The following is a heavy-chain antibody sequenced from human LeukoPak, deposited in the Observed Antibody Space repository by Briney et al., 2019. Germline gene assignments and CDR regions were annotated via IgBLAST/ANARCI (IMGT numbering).Heavy chain of an antibody. CDR1: GGSFSGYY. Sequence: PSETLSLTCAVYGGSFSGYYWSWVRQPPGKGLEWIGEIYHSGSTNYNPSLKSRVTISVDKSKNQFSLKLSSVTAADTAVYYCARASTYYYDSSGYYLDYWGQGTLVTVSS. CDR2: IYHSGST. D-gene: IGHD3-22*01. V-gene: IGHV4-34*01. J-gene: IGHJ4*02. CDR3: ARASTYYYDSSGYYLDY.